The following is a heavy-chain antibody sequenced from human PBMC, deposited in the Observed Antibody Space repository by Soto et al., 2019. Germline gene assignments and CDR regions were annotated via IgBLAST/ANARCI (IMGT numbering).Heavy chain of an antibody. CDR3: ARSQGSSTSLAIYYYYYYGMDV. CDR1: GGTFSSYA. D-gene: IGHD2-2*01. Sequence: QVQLVQSGAEVKKPGSSVKVSCKASGGTFSSYAISWVRQAPGQGLEWMGGIIPIVGSANYAQKFQGRVTITADESTSTAYMELSSLRSEDTAVYYCARSQGSSTSLAIYYYYYYGMDVWGQGTKVTVSS. V-gene: IGHV1-69*01. J-gene: IGHJ6*02. CDR2: IIPIVGSA.